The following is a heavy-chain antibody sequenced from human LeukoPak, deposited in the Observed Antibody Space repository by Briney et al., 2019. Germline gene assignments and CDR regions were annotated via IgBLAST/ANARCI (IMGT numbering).Heavy chain of an antibody. Sequence: SETLSLTCTVSGGSISSTGSFWGRIRQPPGKGLEWIGSIYSGGITYYNPSLKSRVTISEDTSKNQFSLKMTSMTAADTAIYYCWLEKVVAAYFDSWGQGTLVTVSS. CDR2: IYSGGIT. J-gene: IGHJ4*02. CDR3: WLEKVVAAYFDS. V-gene: IGHV4-39*07. D-gene: IGHD2-15*01. CDR1: GGSISSTGSF.